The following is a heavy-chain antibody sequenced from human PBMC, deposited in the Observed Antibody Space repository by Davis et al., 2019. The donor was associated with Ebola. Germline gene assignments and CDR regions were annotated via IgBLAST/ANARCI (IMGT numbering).Heavy chain of an antibody. CDR3: ARDSAATFAFHI. J-gene: IGHJ3*02. D-gene: IGHD2-15*01. CDR1: GGSISSYY. Sequence: PSETLSLTCTVSGGSISSYYWSWIRQPPGKGLEWIGYIYHSGSTSYNPSLKSRVTISLDTSKNQISLKLSSVTAADTAVYYCARDSAATFAFHIWGQGTVVTVSS. CDR2: IYHSGST. V-gene: IGHV4-59*01.